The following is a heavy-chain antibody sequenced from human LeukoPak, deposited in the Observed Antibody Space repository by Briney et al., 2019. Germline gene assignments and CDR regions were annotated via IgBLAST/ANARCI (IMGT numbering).Heavy chain of an antibody. V-gene: IGHV3-30-3*01. J-gene: IGHJ3*02. CDR2: ISYDGSNK. CDR1: EFTFSNFW. Sequence: PGGSLRLSCSASEFTFSNFWMSWVRQAPGKGPEWVAVISYDGSNKYYADSVKGRFTISRDNAKNSLYLQMNSLRAEDTAVYYCASHPGRSGGPIGSFDIWGQGTMVTVSS. CDR3: ASHPGRSGGPIGSFDI. D-gene: IGHD3-10*01.